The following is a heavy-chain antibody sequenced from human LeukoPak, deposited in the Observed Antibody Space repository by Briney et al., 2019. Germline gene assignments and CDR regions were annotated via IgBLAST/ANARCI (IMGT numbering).Heavy chain of an antibody. V-gene: IGHV4-59*01. D-gene: IGHD6-19*01. CDR2: IYYRGST. J-gene: IGHJ5*02. CDR1: GGSISSYY. Sequence: SETLSLTCTVSGGSISSYYWSWIRQPPGKGLEWIGYIYYRGSTNYNPSLKSRVTMSVDTSKNQFSLKLSSVTAAGTAVYYCARDDSSGWFDPWGQGTLVTVSS. CDR3: ARDDSSGWFDP.